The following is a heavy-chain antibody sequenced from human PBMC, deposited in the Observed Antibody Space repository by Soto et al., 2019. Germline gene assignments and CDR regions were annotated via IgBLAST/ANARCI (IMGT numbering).Heavy chain of an antibody. J-gene: IGHJ4*02. CDR2: INPSGGST. CDR1: GYTFTSYG. V-gene: IGHV1-46*01. Sequence: ASVKVSCKASGYTFTSYGISWVRQAPGQGLEWMGWINPSGGSTSYAQKFQGRVTMTRDTSTTTVYMELSNLRSDDTAFYYCARAFYGSGSYTFDYWGQGTLVTVSS. D-gene: IGHD3-10*01. CDR3: ARAFYGSGSYTFDY.